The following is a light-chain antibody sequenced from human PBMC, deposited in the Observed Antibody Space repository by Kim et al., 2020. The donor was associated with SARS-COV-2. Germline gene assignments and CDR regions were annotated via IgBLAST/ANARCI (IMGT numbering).Light chain of an antibody. Sequence: SASVGDSVTITCRASQKIDNWLAWYQQKPGKAPKFLIYDASTLEGGVPSRFSGRRSGTEFTLTIRSLQPEDFATYYCQQYYSYSWTFGQGTKLEIK. CDR1: QKIDNW. CDR3: QQYYSYSWT. CDR2: DAS. V-gene: IGKV1-5*01. J-gene: IGKJ1*01.